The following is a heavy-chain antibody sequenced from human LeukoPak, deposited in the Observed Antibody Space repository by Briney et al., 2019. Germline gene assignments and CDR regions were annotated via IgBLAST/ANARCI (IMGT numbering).Heavy chain of an antibody. V-gene: IGHV3-53*01. Sequence: PGGSLRLSCAASGFTDSSNYMSWVRQAPGKGLEWVSVIYSGGSTYYADSVKGRFTISRDNSKNTLSLQMNSLRAEDTAVYYCAREVGATQGAFDIWGQGTMVTVSS. CDR3: AREVGATQGAFDI. D-gene: IGHD1-26*01. CDR2: IYSGGST. J-gene: IGHJ3*02. CDR1: GFTDSSNY.